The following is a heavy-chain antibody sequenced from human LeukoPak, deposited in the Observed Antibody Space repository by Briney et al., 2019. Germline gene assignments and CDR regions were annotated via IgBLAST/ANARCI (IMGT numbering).Heavy chain of an antibody. CDR2: IYYSGST. CDR1: GGTISSYY. V-gene: IGHV4-59*01. J-gene: IGHJ4*02. CDR3: ARVKGSGWALKVFDY. Sequence: SETLSLTCTVSGGTISSYYWSWIRQPPGKGLEWIGYIYYSGSTNYNPSLKSRVTISVDTSKNQFSLKLSSVTAADTAVYYCARVKGSGWALKVFDYWGQGTLVTVSS. D-gene: IGHD6-19*01.